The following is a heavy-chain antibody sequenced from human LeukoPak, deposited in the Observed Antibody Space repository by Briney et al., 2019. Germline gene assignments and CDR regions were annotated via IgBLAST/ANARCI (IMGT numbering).Heavy chain of an antibody. V-gene: IGHV3-7*01. D-gene: IGHD6-13*01. CDR3: ARDGGQQLVTDY. CDR2: IKQDGSEK. J-gene: IGHJ4*02. CDR1: GFTFSSYG. Sequence: GGFLRLSCAASGFTFSSYGMYWVRQAPGKGLEWVANIKQDGSEKYYVDSVKGRFTISRDNAKNSLYLQMNSLRAEDTAVNYCARDGGQQLVTDYWGQGTLVTVSS.